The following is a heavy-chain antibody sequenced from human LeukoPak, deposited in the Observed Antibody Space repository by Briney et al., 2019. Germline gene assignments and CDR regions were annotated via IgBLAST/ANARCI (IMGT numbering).Heavy chain of an antibody. V-gene: IGHV1-2*02. Sequence: ASVKVSCKVSGYTFTAYCLHWVRQAPGQGLEWMGWINPNSGGTNYTQKFQGRVTMTRDTSISTAYMELSRLRSDDTAVYYCARTYCSGGRCYSGFDYWGQGTLVTVSS. CDR2: INPNSGGT. CDR1: GYTFTAYC. CDR3: ARTYCSGGRCYSGFDY. J-gene: IGHJ4*02. D-gene: IGHD2-15*01.